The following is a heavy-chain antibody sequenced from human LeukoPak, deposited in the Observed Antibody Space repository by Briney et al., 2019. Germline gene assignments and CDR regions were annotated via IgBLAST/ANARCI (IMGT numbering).Heavy chain of an antibody. CDR3: VKDLRAVLGTCGGDNCPNTNFEY. J-gene: IGHJ4*02. Sequence: GGSLRLSCSASGFTLSSYAVHGVRQAPGKGLEYVSAISSNGGNTYYADSVKGRFTISRDNSKNTLYLQMSSLRAEDPALYYRVKDLRAVLGTCGGDNCPNTNFEYWGQGALVTVSS. D-gene: IGHD2-21*01. CDR1: GFTLSSYA. CDR2: ISSNGGNT. V-gene: IGHV3-64D*09.